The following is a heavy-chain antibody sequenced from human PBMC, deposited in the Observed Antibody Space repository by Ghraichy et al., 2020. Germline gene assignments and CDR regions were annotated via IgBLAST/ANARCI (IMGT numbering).Heavy chain of an antibody. J-gene: IGHJ6*02. CDR1: GGSISSSSYY. V-gene: IGHV4-39*01. CDR3: ATLIADDYYYGMDV. Sequence: SETLSLTCTVSGGSISSSSYYWGWIRQPPGKGLEWIGSIYYSGSTYYNPSLKSRVTISVDTSKNQFSLKLSSVTAADTAVYYCATLIADDYYYGMDVWGQGTTVTVSS. D-gene: IGHD6-13*01. CDR2: IYYSGST.